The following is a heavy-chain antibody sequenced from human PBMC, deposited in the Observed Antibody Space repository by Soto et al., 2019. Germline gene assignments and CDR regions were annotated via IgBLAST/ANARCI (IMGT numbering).Heavy chain of an antibody. CDR2: IKQDGSEK. J-gene: IGHJ3*02. Sequence: EVQLVESGGGLVQPGGSLRLSCAASGFTFSSYWMSWVRQAPGKGLEWVANIKQDGSEKYYVDSVKGRFTISRDNAKNTLYLQMNSLRAEDTAVYYCARYRSSSWYNAFDIWGQGTMVTVSS. CDR3: ARYRSSSWYNAFDI. V-gene: IGHV3-7*03. CDR1: GFTFSSYW. D-gene: IGHD6-13*01.